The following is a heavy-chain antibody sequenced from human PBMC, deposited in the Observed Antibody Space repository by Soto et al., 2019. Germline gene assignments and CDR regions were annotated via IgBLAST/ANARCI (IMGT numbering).Heavy chain of an antibody. CDR1: RFTFGDYA. V-gene: IGHV3-49*03. D-gene: IGHD3-10*01. CDR3: TSYGPADYYYGMDV. Sequence: PGGSLRLSSTASRFTFGDYAMSWFRQAPGKGLERVGFIRSKAYGGTTEYAASVKGRFTISRDDSKSIAYLQMNSLKTEDTAVYYCTSYGPADYYYGMDVCGQGTRVTV. CDR2: IRSKAYGGTT. J-gene: IGHJ6*02.